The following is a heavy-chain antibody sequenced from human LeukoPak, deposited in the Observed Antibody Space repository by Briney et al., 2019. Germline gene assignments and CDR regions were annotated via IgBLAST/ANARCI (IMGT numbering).Heavy chain of an antibody. CDR2: LIPIFSVG. CDR3: ARESGELALSHFDP. D-gene: IGHD3-16*01. CDR1: GGTFSTHA. V-gene: IGHV1-69*04. J-gene: IGHJ5*02. Sequence: SVKVSCKASGGTFSTHAISWVRQAPGQGFEWMGRLIPIFSVGDYAQKFRGRVTITADTSTSTAYMELRSLTSDDTAVYYCARESGELALSHFDPWGQGTLVTVSS.